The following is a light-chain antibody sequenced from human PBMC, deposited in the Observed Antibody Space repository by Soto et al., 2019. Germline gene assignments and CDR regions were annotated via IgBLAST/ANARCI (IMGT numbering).Light chain of an antibody. J-gene: IGKJ1*01. V-gene: IGKV3-15*01. CDR2: GAS. Sequence: EIVMTQSPATMSVSPGERATLSCRASQSVSSNLDRYQQKPGQAPRVLIYGASTRANGIPARISGSGAVTDVNLNISRMQSEEFADYYCQHYNNWPPWTFGQRNKVAIK. CDR1: QSVSSN. CDR3: QHYNNWPPWT.